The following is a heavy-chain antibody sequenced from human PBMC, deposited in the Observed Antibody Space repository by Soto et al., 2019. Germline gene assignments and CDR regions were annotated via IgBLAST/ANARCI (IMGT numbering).Heavy chain of an antibody. J-gene: IGHJ4*02. V-gene: IGHV4-30-4*01. Sequence: SETLSLTCTVSGGSISSGDYYWSWIRQPPGKGLEWIGYIYYSGSTYYNPSLKSRVTISVDTSKNQFSLKLSSVTAADTAVYYCARVDYDILTGNFLDYWGEGTLVTVSS. D-gene: IGHD3-9*01. CDR1: GGSISSGDYY. CDR3: ARVDYDILTGNFLDY. CDR2: IYYSGST.